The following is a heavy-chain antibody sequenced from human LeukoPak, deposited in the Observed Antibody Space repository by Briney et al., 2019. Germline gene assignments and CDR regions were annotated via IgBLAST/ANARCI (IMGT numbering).Heavy chain of an antibody. J-gene: IGHJ4*02. V-gene: IGHV3-21*01. CDR3: AREGIAARLTFDY. Sequence: PGGSLRLSCAASGFTFSSYSMNWVRQARGKGLEWVSSISSSSSYIYYADSVKGRFTISRDNAKNSLYLQMNSLRAEDTAVYYCAREGIAARLTFDYWGQGTLVTVSS. CDR1: GFTFSSYS. CDR2: ISSSSSYI. D-gene: IGHD6-6*01.